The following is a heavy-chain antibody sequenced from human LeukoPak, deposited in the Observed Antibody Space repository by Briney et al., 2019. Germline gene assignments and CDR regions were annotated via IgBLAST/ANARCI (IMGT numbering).Heavy chain of an antibody. CDR3: ARGDDDYWRGYFSDP. CDR2: ISSSSSTI. V-gene: IGHV3-11*04. D-gene: IGHD3-3*01. CDR1: GFTFSYYY. Sequence: GGSLRLSCEASGFTFSYYYMAWIRQAPGKRLEWVSYISSSSSTIFYADSVKGRFTISRYNAKNSLYLHMSSLTAEDTAVYYCARGDDDYWRGYFSDPWGQGTLVTVSS. J-gene: IGHJ5*02.